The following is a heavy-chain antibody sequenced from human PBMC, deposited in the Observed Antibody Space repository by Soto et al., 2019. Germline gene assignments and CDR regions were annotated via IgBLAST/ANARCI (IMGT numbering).Heavy chain of an antibody. CDR1: GYTFTSYD. Sequence: ASVKVSCKASGYTFTSYDINWVRQATGQGLEWMGWMNPNSGNTGYAQKFQGRVTMTSNTSISTAYMELSSLRSEDTAVYYCARGSFCSTSCSYPYYYYGMDVWGQGTTVTVSS. D-gene: IGHD2-2*01. CDR2: MNPNSGNT. V-gene: IGHV1-8*01. CDR3: ARGSFCSTSCSYPYYYYGMDV. J-gene: IGHJ6*02.